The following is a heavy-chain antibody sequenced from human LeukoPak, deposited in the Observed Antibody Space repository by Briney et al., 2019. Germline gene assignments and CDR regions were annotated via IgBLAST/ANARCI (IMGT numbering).Heavy chain of an antibody. V-gene: IGHV3-74*01. J-gene: IGHJ6*02. Sequence: GGSLRLSCAASGFTFSSYNMNWVRQAPGKGLVWVSRINSDGSSTSYADSVKGRFTISRDNAKNTLYLQMNSLRAEDTAVYYCARGMDSSGWNYYYGMDVWGQGTTVTVSS. CDR2: INSDGSST. D-gene: IGHD6-19*01. CDR1: GFTFSSYN. CDR3: ARGMDSSGWNYYYGMDV.